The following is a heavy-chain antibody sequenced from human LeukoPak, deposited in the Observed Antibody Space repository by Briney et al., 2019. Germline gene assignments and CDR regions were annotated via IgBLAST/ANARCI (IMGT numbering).Heavy chain of an antibody. V-gene: IGHV3-48*03. D-gene: IGHD3-10*01. Sequence: PGGSLRLSCAASGFTSSSYEMNWVRQAPGKGLEWVSYISSSGSTIYYADSVKGRFTISRDNAKNSLYLQMNSLRAEDTAVYYCARAGYYFDYWGQGTLVTVSS. CDR2: ISSSGSTI. J-gene: IGHJ4*02. CDR1: GFTSSSYE. CDR3: ARAGYYFDY.